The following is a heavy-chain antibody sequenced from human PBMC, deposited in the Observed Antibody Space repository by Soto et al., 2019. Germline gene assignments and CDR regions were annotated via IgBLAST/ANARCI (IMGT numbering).Heavy chain of an antibody. J-gene: IGHJ4*02. V-gene: IGHV4-34*01. D-gene: IGHD2-8*01. CDR3: ARVNDGAFDY. Sequence: SETLSLTCAVYGGSFSGYYWSWIRQPPGKGLEWIGEINHSGSTNYNPSLKSRVTISVDKSKNQFSLKLSSVTAADTAVYYCARVNDGAFDYWGQGTLVTVSS. CDR2: INHSGST. CDR1: GGSFSGYY.